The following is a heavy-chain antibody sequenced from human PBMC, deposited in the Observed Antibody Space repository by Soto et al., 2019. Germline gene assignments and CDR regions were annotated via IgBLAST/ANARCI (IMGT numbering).Heavy chain of an antibody. Sequence: SETLSLTCAVSGGSSSSGGYSWSWIRQPPGKGLEWIGYIYHSGSTYYNPSLKSRVTISVDRSRNQFSLKLTSVTAADSAVYDCASAFGGWPPDSWGPGTLVTVSS. J-gene: IGHJ4*02. CDR1: GGSSSSGGYS. D-gene: IGHD6-19*01. CDR3: ASAFGGWPPDS. CDR2: IYHSGST. V-gene: IGHV4-30-2*02.